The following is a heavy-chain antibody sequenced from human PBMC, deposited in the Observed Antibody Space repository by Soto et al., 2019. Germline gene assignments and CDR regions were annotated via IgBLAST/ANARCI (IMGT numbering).Heavy chain of an antibody. CDR3: ARDQTGAADY. Sequence: QVQLVESGGGVVQPGRSLRLSCAASGFTFSSYAMHWVRQAPGKGLEWVAVISYDGSNKYYADSVKGRFTISRDNSKNTRYLQMNSLRAEDTAVYYCARDQTGAADYWGQGTLVTVSS. CDR2: ISYDGSNK. V-gene: IGHV3-30-3*01. D-gene: IGHD3-10*01. J-gene: IGHJ4*02. CDR1: GFTFSSYA.